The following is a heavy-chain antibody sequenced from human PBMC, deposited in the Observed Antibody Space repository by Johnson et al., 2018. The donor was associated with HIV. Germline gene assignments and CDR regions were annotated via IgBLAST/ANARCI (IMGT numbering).Heavy chain of an antibody. Sequence: QVQLVESGGGVVQPGGSLRLSCAASGFTFSNYAMHWVRQAPGKGLEWVTFIQYDGSKRYFADSVKGRFTISRDNAKKVVYLQMNNLTSEDTAEYFCAKETRDSRSAFDVWGQGTTVTV. D-gene: IGHD3-22*01. CDR3: AKETRDSRSAFDV. V-gene: IGHV3-30*01. CDR2: IQYDGSKR. J-gene: IGHJ3*01. CDR1: GFTFSNYA.